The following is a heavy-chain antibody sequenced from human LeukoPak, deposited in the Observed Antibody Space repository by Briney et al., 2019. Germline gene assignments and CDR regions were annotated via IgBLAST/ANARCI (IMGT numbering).Heavy chain of an antibody. D-gene: IGHD1-14*01. V-gene: IGHV3-30*04. CDR3: ARDFMYNVNCAGC. CDR1: GFTFSSYA. Sequence: PGGSLRLFCAASGFTFSSYAMHWVRQAPGKGLEWVAVISYDGSNKYYADSVKGRFTISRDNAKNTLYLQMNSLRAEDTAVYYCARDFMYNVNCAGCWGQGTLVTVSS. CDR2: ISYDGSNK. J-gene: IGHJ4*02.